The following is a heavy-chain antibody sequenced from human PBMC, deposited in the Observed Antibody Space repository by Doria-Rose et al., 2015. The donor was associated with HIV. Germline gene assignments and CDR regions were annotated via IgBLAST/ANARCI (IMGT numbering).Heavy chain of an antibody. CDR2: ISWDSGAK. D-gene: IGHD3-3*01. J-gene: IGHJ6*03. CDR3: AKAPIIGPKYYFYMDV. Sequence: VQLVQSGGGLVQLGRSLRLSCVGSGFSFESYAMHWVRLAPGKGLEWVAGISWDSGAKGNADSVEGRFTISRDNAKKSVYLEMRSLRPEDTAFYYCAKAPIIGPKYYFYMDVWGKGTSVTASS. CDR1: GFSFESYA. V-gene: IGHV3-9*01.